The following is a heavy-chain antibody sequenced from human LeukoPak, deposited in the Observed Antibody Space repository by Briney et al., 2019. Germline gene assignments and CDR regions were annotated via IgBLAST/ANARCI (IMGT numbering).Heavy chain of an antibody. J-gene: IGHJ4*02. CDR2: ISSSSSTI. Sequence: PGGSLRLSCAASGFTFSSYSMNWVRQAPGKGLEWVSYISSSSSTIYYADSVKGRFTISRDNAKNSLYLQMNSLRAEDTAVYYCARDDSSSWYPFTTKYYFDYWGQGTLVTVSS. CDR1: GFTFSSYS. D-gene: IGHD6-13*01. V-gene: IGHV3-48*01. CDR3: ARDDSSSWYPFTTKYYFDY.